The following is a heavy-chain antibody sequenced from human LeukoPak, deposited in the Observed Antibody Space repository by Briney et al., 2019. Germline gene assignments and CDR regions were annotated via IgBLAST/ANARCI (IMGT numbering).Heavy chain of an antibody. D-gene: IGHD5-18*01. V-gene: IGHV3-7*01. Sequence: GGSLRLSCAASGFTFSSYWMTWVRQAPGKGLEWVANIKQDGSEKYYVDSVKGRFTISRDNAKNSLYLQINSLRAEDTAVYYCARDLSMDTFYMDVWGKGTTVTVSS. CDR3: ARDLSMDTFYMDV. CDR1: GFTFSSYW. CDR2: IKQDGSEK. J-gene: IGHJ6*03.